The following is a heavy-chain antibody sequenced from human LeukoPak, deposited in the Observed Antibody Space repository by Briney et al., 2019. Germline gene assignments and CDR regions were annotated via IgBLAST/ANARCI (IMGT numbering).Heavy chain of an antibody. CDR1: GFTFSSYA. CDR3: AMQEGYCSGGSCYYNY. J-gene: IGHJ4*02. CDR2: ISGSGGST. Sequence: GESLKISCAASGFTFSSYAMSWVRQAPGKGLEWVSAISGSGGSTYYADSVKGRFTISRDNSKNTLYLQMNSLRAEDTAVYYCAMQEGYCSGGSCYYNYWGQGTLVTVSS. V-gene: IGHV3-23*01. D-gene: IGHD2-15*01.